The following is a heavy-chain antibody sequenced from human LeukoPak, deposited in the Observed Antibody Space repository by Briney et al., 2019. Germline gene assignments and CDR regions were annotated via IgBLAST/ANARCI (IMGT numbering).Heavy chain of an antibody. CDR2: ISSSSSYI. Sequence: GGSLRLSCAASGFTFSSYSMNWVRQAPGKGLDWVSSISSSSSYIYYADSVKGRFTTSRVNAKNPLYLQIHSLRAEDTAVYYCARAPGGDSYYFDYWGQGTLVTVSS. V-gene: IGHV3-21*01. J-gene: IGHJ4*02. CDR3: ARAPGGDSYYFDY. CDR1: GFTFSSYS. D-gene: IGHD2-21*02.